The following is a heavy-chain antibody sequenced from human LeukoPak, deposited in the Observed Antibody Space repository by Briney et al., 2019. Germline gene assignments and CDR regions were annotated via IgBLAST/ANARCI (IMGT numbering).Heavy chain of an antibody. D-gene: IGHD3-3*01. V-gene: IGHV4-34*01. J-gene: IGHJ5*02. CDR3: ARGWTSGITIFGVVIMKWFDP. CDR1: GGSFSGYY. CDR2: INHSGST. Sequence: PSETLSLTCAVYGGSFSGYYWSWIRQPPGKGLEWVGEINHSGSTNYNPPLKSRVTISVDTSKNQFSLKLSSVTAADTAVYYCARGWTSGITIFGVVIMKWFDPWGQGTLVTVSS.